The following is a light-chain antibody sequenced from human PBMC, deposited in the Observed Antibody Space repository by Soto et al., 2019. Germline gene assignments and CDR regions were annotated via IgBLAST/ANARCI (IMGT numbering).Light chain of an antibody. J-gene: IGKJ5*01. CDR3: QQRSSWPRIT. Sequence: EIVLTQSPATLSLSPGERATLSCWASQSVSSYLAWYQQKPGQAPRLLIYDASNRAPGIPARFSGSGSGTDFTLTISSLEPDDFAVYYCQQRSSWPRITFGQGTRLEIK. V-gene: IGKV3-11*01. CDR1: QSVSSY. CDR2: DAS.